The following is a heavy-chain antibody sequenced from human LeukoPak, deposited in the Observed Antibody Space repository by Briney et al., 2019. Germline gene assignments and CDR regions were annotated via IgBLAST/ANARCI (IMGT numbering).Heavy chain of an antibody. Sequence: GGSLRLSCAASGFTFSDYYMSWIRQAPGKGLEWVSYISSSGSTIYYADSVKGRFTISRDNAKNSLYLQMNSLRAEDTAVYYCARTDTTSNYYYYMDVWGKGTTVTISS. J-gene: IGHJ6*03. D-gene: IGHD1-26*01. V-gene: IGHV3-11*01. CDR1: GFTFSDYY. CDR3: ARTDTTSNYYYYMDV. CDR2: ISSSGSTI.